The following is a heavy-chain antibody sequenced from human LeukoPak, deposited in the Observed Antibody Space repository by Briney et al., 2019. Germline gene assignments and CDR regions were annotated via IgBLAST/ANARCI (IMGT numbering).Heavy chain of an antibody. V-gene: IGHV4-4*02. CDR3: ARDVFRGWLQLDY. D-gene: IGHD5-24*01. CDR2: IYYSGST. CDR1: GGSISSSNW. J-gene: IGHJ4*02. Sequence: SETLSLTCAVSGGSISSSNWWSWVRQPPGKGLEWIGEIYYSGSTNSNPSLKSRVTISVDTSKNQFSLKLSSVTAADTAVYYCARDVFRGWLQLDYWGQGTLVTVSS.